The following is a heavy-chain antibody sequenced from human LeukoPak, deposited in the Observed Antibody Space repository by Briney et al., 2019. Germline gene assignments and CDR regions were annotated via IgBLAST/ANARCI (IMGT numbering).Heavy chain of an antibody. V-gene: IGHV3-7*01. D-gene: IGHD4-17*01. J-gene: IGHJ4*02. CDR2: IKQDGSEK. CDR3: ARAPYGDYYYFDY. CDR1: GFTFSNYW. Sequence: GGSLRLSCAASGFTFSNYWMSWVRQAPGKGLEWVANIKQDGSEKYYVDSVKGRFTISRDNAKNSLYLQMNSLRAEDTAVYYCARAPYGDYYYFDYWGQGTLVTVSS.